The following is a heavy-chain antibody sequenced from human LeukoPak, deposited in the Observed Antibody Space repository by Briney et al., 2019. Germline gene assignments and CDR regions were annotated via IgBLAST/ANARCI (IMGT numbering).Heavy chain of an antibody. CDR3: ARDGVQLWYYFDY. J-gene: IGHJ4*02. D-gene: IGHD5-18*01. Sequence: GRSLRLSCAASGFTFDDYAMHWVRQAPGKGLEWVANIKQDGSEKYYVDSVKGRFTISRDNAKNSLYLQMNSLRAEDTAVYYCARDGVQLWYYFDYWGQGTLVTVSS. CDR2: IKQDGSEK. V-gene: IGHV3-7*01. CDR1: GFTFDDYA.